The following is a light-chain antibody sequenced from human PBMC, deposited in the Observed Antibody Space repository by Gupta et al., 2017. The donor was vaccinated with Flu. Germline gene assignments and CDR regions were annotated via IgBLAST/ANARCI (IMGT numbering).Light chain of an antibody. J-gene: IGLJ3*02. Sequence: TVTLTCGLNSGSVSTKNYPSWHQQAPGQAPRSLMFATTARSTGVPDRFSGSILGNKAALTIAGAQADDEADYYCVLYMGSGISVFGGGTRLTVL. V-gene: IGLV8-61*01. CDR3: VLYMGSGISV. CDR2: ATT. CDR1: SGSVSTKNY.